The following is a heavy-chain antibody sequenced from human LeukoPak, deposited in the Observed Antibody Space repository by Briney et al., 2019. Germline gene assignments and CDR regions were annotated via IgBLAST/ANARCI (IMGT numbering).Heavy chain of an antibody. Sequence: GGSLRLSCAASGFTFSSYSVNWVRQAPGKGLEWVSSISSSSSYIYYADSVKGRFTISRDNAKNSLYLQMNSLRAEDTAVYYCASGSEWELNYYYYGMDVWGQGTTVTVSS. CDR2: ISSSSSYI. CDR3: ASGSEWELNYYYYGMDV. D-gene: IGHD1-26*01. J-gene: IGHJ6*02. CDR1: GFTFSSYS. V-gene: IGHV3-21*01.